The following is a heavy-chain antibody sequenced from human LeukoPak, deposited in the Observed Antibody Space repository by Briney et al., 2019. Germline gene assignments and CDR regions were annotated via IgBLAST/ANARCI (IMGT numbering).Heavy chain of an antibody. CDR1: GFTFSSYW. D-gene: IGHD1-26*01. CDR3: ARESWMWEVDGFDL. CDR2: INQGGSDK. Sequence: PGGSLRLSCTVSGFTFSSYWMSWVRQAPGKGLEWVANINQGGSDKSYVDSVKGRFTISRDDAKNTLYLQMNSLRADDTAIYYCARESWMWEVDGFDLWDQGTVVTVSS. V-gene: IGHV3-7*03. J-gene: IGHJ3*01.